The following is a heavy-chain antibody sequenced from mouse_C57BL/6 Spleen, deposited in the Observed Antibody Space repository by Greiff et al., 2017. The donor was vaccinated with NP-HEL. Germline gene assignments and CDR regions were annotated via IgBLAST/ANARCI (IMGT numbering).Heavy chain of an antibody. CDR2: ISYSGST. D-gene: IGHD1-2*01. CDR3: ARTARIKY. CDR1: GYSITSGYG. V-gene: IGHV3-2*02. Sequence: EVQLQQSGPGLVKPSQSLSLTCTVTGYSITSGYGWNWIRQFQGNQLEWMGYISYSGSTNYNPSLKSRIPIPRDTSKNQSFLQLNSVTTEDTATYYCARTARIKYWGQGTTLTVSS. J-gene: IGHJ2*01.